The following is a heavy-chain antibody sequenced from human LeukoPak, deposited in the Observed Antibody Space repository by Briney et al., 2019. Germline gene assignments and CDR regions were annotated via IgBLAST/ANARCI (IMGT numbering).Heavy chain of an antibody. J-gene: IGHJ5*02. CDR2: INHSGST. CDR3: AIRKRVVAARPTNWFDP. D-gene: IGHD6-6*01. V-gene: IGHV4-34*01. CDR1: GGSFSGYY. Sequence: PSETLLLTCSVYGGSFSGYYWSRIPQTPGKGQEWDGEINHSGSTNYNPSLKSRVTISVDTSKNQFSLKLSSVTAADTAVYYCAIRKRVVAARPTNWFDPWGQGTLVTVSS.